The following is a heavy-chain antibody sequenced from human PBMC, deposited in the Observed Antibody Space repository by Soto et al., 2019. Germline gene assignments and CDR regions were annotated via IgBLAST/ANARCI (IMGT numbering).Heavy chain of an antibody. J-gene: IGHJ3*02. CDR3: ARSPCVGWLYCGGVAPRAFDI. CDR1: GDSMDNHRW. CDR2: VTRSGST. D-gene: IGHD2-21*01. Sequence: PSETLSLTCAVFGDSMDNHRWWSWVRQSPGKGLEWIGEVTRSGSTNYNPSLKSRVTISIDTSKNQFSLKLSSVTAADTAVYYCARSPCVGWLYCGGVAPRAFDIWGQGTMVTVS. V-gene: IGHV4-4*02.